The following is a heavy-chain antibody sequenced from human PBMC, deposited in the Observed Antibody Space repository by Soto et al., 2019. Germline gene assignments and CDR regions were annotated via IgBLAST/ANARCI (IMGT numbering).Heavy chain of an antibody. Sequence: GGSLRLSCAASGFTFSSYGMHWVRQAPGKGLEWVAVIWYDGSNKYYADTVKGRFTISRDNSKNTPYLQMNSLRAEDTAVYYCARGNYGDYGLDYFDYWGQGTLVTVSS. J-gene: IGHJ4*02. D-gene: IGHD4-17*01. CDR3: ARGNYGDYGLDYFDY. CDR1: GFTFSSYG. V-gene: IGHV3-33*01. CDR2: IWYDGSNK.